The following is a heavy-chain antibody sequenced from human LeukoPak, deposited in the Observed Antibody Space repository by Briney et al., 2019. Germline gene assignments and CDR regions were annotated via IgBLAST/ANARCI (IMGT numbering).Heavy chain of an antibody. Sequence: SETLSLTCTVSGGSISSYYWSWIRQPAGKGLEWIGRIYTSGSTNYNPSLKSRVTMSVDTSKNQFSLKLSSVTAADTAVYYCARDPRPNTSHNYYDYYMDVWGKGTTVTVSS. D-gene: IGHD2-21*01. V-gene: IGHV4-4*07. CDR1: GGSISSYY. CDR2: IYTSGST. J-gene: IGHJ6*03. CDR3: ARDPRPNTSHNYYDYYMDV.